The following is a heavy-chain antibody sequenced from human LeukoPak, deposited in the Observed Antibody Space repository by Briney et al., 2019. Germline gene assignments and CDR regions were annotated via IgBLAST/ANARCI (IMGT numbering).Heavy chain of an antibody. CDR1: GGSISSYY. CDR3: TSSTIPNYYMDV. J-gene: IGHJ6*03. D-gene: IGHD3-3*01. Sequence: SETLSLTCTVSGGSISSYYWSWIRQPPGKGLEWIGYIYHSGSTYYNPSLKSRVTISVDRSKNQFSLKLTSVTAADTAVYYCTSSTIPNYYMDVWGKGTTVTISS. V-gene: IGHV4-59*12. CDR2: IYHSGST.